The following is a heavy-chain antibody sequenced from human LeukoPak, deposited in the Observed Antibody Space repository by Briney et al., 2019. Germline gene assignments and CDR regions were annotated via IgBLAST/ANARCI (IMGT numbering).Heavy chain of an antibody. D-gene: IGHD5-24*01. J-gene: IGHJ4*02. CDR2: INTNTGNP. V-gene: IGHV7-4-1*02. CDR3: AREGWLQDPRLIDY. Sequence: GASVKVSCKASGYTFTSYAMNWVRQAPGQGLEWMGWINTNTGNPTYAQGFTGRFVFSLDTSVSTAYLQISSLKAEDTAVYYCAREGWLQDPRLIDYWGQGTLVTVSS. CDR1: GYTFTSYA.